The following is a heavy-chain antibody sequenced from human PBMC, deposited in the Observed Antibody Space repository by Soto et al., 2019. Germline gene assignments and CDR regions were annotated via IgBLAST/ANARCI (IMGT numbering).Heavy chain of an antibody. CDR1: GFTVSSNY. CDR2: IYSGGST. CDR3: XREGRTGRYXXDV. J-gene: IGHJ6*02. D-gene: IGHD2-15*01. V-gene: IGHV3-53*02. Sequence: EVQLVETGGGLIQPGGSLRLSCAASGFTVSSNYMSWVRQAPGKGLEWVSVIYSGGSTYYADSVKGRFTISRDNSKNTLYLQMNXLXXXXXXXXXXXREGRTGRYXXDVWGQGTXV.